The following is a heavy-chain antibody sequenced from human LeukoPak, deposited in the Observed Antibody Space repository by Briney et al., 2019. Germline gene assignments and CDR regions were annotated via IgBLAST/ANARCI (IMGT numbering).Heavy chain of an antibody. CDR2: INPSGGNT. J-gene: IGHJ4*02. CDR1: GYSFTSYN. CDR3: AGYSSMGY. Sequence: ASVKVSCKTSGYSFTSYNLHWVRQAPGQRLEWMGIINPSGGNTNYAQKFQGRVTMTRDTSTSTVYMELSSLRSEDTAVYYCAGYSSMGYWGQGTLVTVSS. V-gene: IGHV1-46*01. D-gene: IGHD6-19*01.